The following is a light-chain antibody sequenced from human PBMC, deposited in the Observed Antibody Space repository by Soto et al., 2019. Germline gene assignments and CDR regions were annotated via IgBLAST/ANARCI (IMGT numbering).Light chain of an antibody. V-gene: IGLV2-14*01. Sequence: QSVLTQPASVSGSPGQSITISCTGTSSDVGGYNYVSWYQQYPGKVPKVMIYEVSNRPSGVSNRFSGSKSGNTASLTISGLQAEDEADYYCSSYTSSSTLVVFGGGTKVTVL. CDR2: EVS. CDR1: SSDVGGYNY. J-gene: IGLJ2*01. CDR3: SSYTSSSTLVV.